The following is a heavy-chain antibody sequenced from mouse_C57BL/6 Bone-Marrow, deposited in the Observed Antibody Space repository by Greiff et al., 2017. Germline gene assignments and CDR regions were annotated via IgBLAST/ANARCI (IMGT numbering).Heavy chain of an antibody. Sequence: QVQLQQSGAELARPGASVKLSCKASGYTFPSYGISWVKQRTGPGLEWIGEIYPRSGNTYYNEKFKGKATLTADKSSSTAYMELRSLTSEDAAVYFCARLEGNWYFDVWGTGTTVTVSS. CDR2: IYPRSGNT. V-gene: IGHV1-81*01. J-gene: IGHJ1*03. CDR3: ARLEGNWYFDV. D-gene: IGHD2-14*01. CDR1: GYTFPSYG.